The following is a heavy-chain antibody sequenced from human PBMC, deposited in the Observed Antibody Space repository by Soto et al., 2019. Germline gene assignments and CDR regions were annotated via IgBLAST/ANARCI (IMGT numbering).Heavy chain of an antibody. J-gene: IGHJ4*02. D-gene: IGHD1-26*01. Sequence: GGSTKLSCAASGFTFSNYGMPWVCKATGKGLEWVAVIWYDGSNKYYADSVKGRFTISRDNSKNTLYLQMNSLRAEDTAVYYCAKLVGATSHFDYWGQGTLGTGSS. CDR1: GFTFSNYG. CDR2: IWYDGSNK. V-gene: IGHV3-33*06. CDR3: AKLVGATSHFDY.